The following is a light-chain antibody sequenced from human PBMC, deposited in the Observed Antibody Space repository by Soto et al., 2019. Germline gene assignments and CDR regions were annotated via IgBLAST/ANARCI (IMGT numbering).Light chain of an antibody. V-gene: IGKV4-1*01. CDR3: QQYYNSPYT. CDR1: QKVLYSSNNKNY. CDR2: WAS. Sequence: DIVMTQSPDSLAVSLGERATINCKSSQKVLYSSNNKNYVAWYQQKPGQPPKLLIYWASTRESGVPDRISGSGAGTYFTLTISSLQAEDVAVYYCQQYYNSPYTFGQGTKLEIK. J-gene: IGKJ2*01.